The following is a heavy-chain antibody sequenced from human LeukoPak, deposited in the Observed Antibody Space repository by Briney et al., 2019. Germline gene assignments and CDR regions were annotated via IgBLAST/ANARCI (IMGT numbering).Heavy chain of an antibody. J-gene: IGHJ4*02. CDR1: GGSISSSSYY. Sequence: TSETLSLTCTVSGGSISSSSYYWGWIRQPPGKGLEWIGSIYYSGSTYYNPSLKSRVTISVDTSKNQFSLKLSSVTAADTAVYYCARDNSAFDYWGQGTLVTVSS. CDR2: IYYSGST. D-gene: IGHD4-23*01. V-gene: IGHV4-39*07. CDR3: ARDNSAFDY.